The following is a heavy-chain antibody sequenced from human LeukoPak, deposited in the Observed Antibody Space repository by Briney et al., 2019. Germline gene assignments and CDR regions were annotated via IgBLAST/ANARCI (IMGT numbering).Heavy chain of an antibody. CDR1: GFTFSDYY. D-gene: IGHD4-23*01. V-gene: IGHV3-11*04. Sequence: GGSLRLSCAASGFTFSDYYMSWIRQAPGKGLEWVSYISSSGSTIYYADSVKGRFTISRDNSKNTLYLQMNSLRAEDTAVYYCAKDRGLRWYPDAFDIWGQGTMVTVSS. J-gene: IGHJ3*02. CDR2: ISSSGSTI. CDR3: AKDRGLRWYPDAFDI.